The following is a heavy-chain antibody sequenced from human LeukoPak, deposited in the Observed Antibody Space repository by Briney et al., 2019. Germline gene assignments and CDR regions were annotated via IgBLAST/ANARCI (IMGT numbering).Heavy chain of an antibody. D-gene: IGHD2/OR15-2a*01. CDR3: ATDFYRGRQFDY. V-gene: IGHV1-24*01. Sequence: ASVKVSCKVSGNTVTDLSMNWVRQAPGKGLEWMGGFDPEDVETIYAQKFQGRVTMTEDTSTATAYMDLSSLRPDDTAVYYCATDFYRGRQFDYWGQGTLVTVSS. J-gene: IGHJ4*02. CDR1: GNTVTDLS. CDR2: FDPEDVET.